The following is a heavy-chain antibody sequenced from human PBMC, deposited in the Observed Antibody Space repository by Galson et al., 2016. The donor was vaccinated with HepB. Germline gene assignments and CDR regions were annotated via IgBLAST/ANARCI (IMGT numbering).Heavy chain of an antibody. V-gene: IGHV3-7*01. CDR3: VRDPMRFAFDL. J-gene: IGHJ3*01. CDR2: IYPDGSQT. CDR1: GFTVRTYW. Sequence: SLRLACVASGFTVRTYWMSWVRQPPGKGPEWVSNIYPDGSQTYYVDSVRGRFNISKDNTKNSLYLRMNSQRADDTAVYYCVRDPMRFAFDLWGQGTMVTVSS.